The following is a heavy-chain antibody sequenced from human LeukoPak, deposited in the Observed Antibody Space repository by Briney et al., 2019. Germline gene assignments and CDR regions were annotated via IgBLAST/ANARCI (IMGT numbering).Heavy chain of an antibody. D-gene: IGHD4-11*01. CDR2: IDANNGDT. CDR3: ARDPSSVTLYCFDY. Sequence: GASVKVSCKASGYTFRGNYIHWGRQAPGQGLEWMGWIDANNGDTKSAQKFQGRVTMSRDTSISTAYMDLSSLSPDDAAVYYCARDPSSVTLYCFDYWGQGTLVTVSS. CDR1: GYTFRGNY. J-gene: IGHJ4*02. V-gene: IGHV1-2*02.